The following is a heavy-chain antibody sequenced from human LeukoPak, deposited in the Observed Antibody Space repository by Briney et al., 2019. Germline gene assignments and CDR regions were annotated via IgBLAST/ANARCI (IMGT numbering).Heavy chain of an antibody. J-gene: IGHJ4*02. CDR1: GFQFSRNG. CDR3: ARDFDDVNGDFYYIPDF. CDR2: IRYDGTKK. V-gene: IGHV3-30*02. Sequence: PGGSLRPSCAASGFQFSRNGMHWVRQAPGKGLEWVAFIRYDGTKKFYGDSVRGRFTISRDNSKNTLYLEMNSLRHEDTAVYSCARDFDDVNGDFYYIPDFWGQGTLVTVSS. D-gene: IGHD3-10*02.